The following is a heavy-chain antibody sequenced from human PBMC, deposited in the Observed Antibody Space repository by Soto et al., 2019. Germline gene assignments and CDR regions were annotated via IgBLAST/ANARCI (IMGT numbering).Heavy chain of an antibody. V-gene: IGHV3-23*01. Sequence: GGSLRLSCAASGFTFSSYAMSWVRQAPGKGLEWVSAISGSGGSTYYADSVKGRFTISRDNSKNTLNLQMNSLRAEDTAVYYCAKVAGRDKTYYDILTGRGWDYYYGMDVWGQGTTVTVSS. J-gene: IGHJ6*02. CDR1: GFTFSSYA. CDR3: AKVAGRDKTYYDILTGRGWDYYYGMDV. CDR2: ISGSGGST. D-gene: IGHD3-9*01.